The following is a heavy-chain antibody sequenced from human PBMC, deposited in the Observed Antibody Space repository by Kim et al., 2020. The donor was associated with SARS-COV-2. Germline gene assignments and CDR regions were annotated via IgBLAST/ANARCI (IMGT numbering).Heavy chain of an antibody. D-gene: IGHD3-22*01. CDR2: IYYSGST. V-gene: IGHV4-31*03. Sequence: SETLSLTCTVSGGSISSGGYYWSWIRQHPGKGLEWIGYIYYSGSTYYNPSLKSRVTISVDTSKNQFSLKLSSVTAADTAVYYCARAYYYDSSGYLGFYYGMDVWGQGTTVTVSS. J-gene: IGHJ6*02. CDR3: ARAYYYDSSGYLGFYYGMDV. CDR1: GGSISSGGYY.